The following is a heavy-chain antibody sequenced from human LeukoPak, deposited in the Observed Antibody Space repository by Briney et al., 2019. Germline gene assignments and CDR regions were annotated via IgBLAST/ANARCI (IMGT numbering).Heavy chain of an antibody. CDR2: IRYDGSNK. CDR3: AKDSVTGDSEYFQH. D-gene: IGHD2-21*02. Sequence: GGSLRLSCAASGFTFSSYGMHWVRQAQGKWLEWVAFIRYDGSNKYYADSVKGRFTISRYNSKNTLYLQMNSLRAEDTAVYYCAKDSVTGDSEYFQHWGQGTLVTVSS. J-gene: IGHJ1*01. V-gene: IGHV3-30*02. CDR1: GFTFSSYG.